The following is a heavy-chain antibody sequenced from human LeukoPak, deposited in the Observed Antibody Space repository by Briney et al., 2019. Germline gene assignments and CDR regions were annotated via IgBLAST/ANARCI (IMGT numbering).Heavy chain of an antibody. J-gene: IGHJ4*02. CDR3: ARRLRGLITYYFDY. CDR1: GFTFSSYW. D-gene: IGHD3-10*01. Sequence: GGSLRLSCAASGFTFSSYWMSWVRQGPGKGLEWVANTKQDGSEKYYVDSVKGRFTISRDNANNSLYLQMNSLRAEDTAVYYCARRLRGLITYYFDYWGQGTLVTVSS. V-gene: IGHV3-7*04. CDR2: TKQDGSEK.